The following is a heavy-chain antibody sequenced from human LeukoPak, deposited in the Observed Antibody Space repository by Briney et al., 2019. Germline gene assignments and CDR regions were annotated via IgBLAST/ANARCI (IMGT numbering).Heavy chain of an antibody. CDR3: VRDRTTSTRGSVPL. CDR1: GGSISSYY. D-gene: IGHD1-1*01. CDR2: VSYSGDT. Sequence: SETLSLTCTVSGGSISSYYWSWIRQPPGKRLEWIGFVSYSGDTNYNPSFKSRVTISVDTSKNSFSLNLRSVTAADTALYYCVRDRTTSTRGSVPLWGQGTLVSVSS. V-gene: IGHV4-59*01. J-gene: IGHJ3*01.